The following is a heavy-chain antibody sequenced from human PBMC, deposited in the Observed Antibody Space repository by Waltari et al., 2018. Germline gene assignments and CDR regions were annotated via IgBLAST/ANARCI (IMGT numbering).Heavy chain of an antibody. V-gene: IGHV1-24*01. CDR2: FDPEDGET. D-gene: IGHD3-3*01. Sequence: QVQLVQSGAEGKKPGASEKVSCKVFGYTLTELYIHWKRQAPGKGLEWMGGFDPEDGETIYAQKFQGRVTMTEDTSTDTAYMELSSLRSEDTAVYYCATVPVLRFLEWLFWGQGTLVTVSS. CDR3: ATVPVLRFLEWLF. CDR1: GYTLTELY. J-gene: IGHJ4*02.